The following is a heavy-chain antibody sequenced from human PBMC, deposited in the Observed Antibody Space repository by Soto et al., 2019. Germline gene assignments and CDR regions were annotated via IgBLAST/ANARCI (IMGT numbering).Heavy chain of an antibody. Sequence: QVQLQQWGAGLLKPSENLSLTYADYGGSISGYYWTWIRQPPGTGLEWIGEINHSGSTNYNPSLKSRVTISVDSSKNQFSLKLTSVTAADTAVYYCARDKITGLFDYWGQGTLVTVSS. V-gene: IGHV4-34*01. CDR3: ARDKITGLFDY. CDR1: GGSISGYY. D-gene: IGHD2-8*02. CDR2: INHSGST. J-gene: IGHJ4*02.